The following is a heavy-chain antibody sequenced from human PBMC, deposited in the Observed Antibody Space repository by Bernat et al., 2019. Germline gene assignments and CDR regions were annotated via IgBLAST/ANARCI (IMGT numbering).Heavy chain of an antibody. CDR2: ISGSGGST. D-gene: IGHD3-10*01. CDR3: AKGRGSYYYGSGSFKYYYYYGMDV. Sequence: EVQLLESGGGLVQPGGSLRLSCASSGFTFSSYAMSWVRQAPGKGLEWVSAISGSGGSTYYADYAKGRFTISRDNSKNTLYLQMNSLRAEDTAVYYCAKGRGSYYYGSGSFKYYYYYGMDVWGQGTTVTVSS. CDR1: GFTFSSYA. J-gene: IGHJ6*02. V-gene: IGHV3-23*01.